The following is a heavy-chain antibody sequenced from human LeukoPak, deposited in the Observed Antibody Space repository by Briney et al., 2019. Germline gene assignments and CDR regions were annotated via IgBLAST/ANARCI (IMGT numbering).Heavy chain of an antibody. CDR2: LYLGETT. J-gene: IGHJ4*02. D-gene: IGHD6-6*01. CDR1: GDSISSSGYY. V-gene: IGHV4-39*01. Sequence: PSETLSLTCSVSGDSISSSGYYWGWIRQPPGKGLEWIGSLYLGETTSYNPSLRGRVTISVDTSKNQFSRKLTSVTAADTAVYYCARLERSGKSSSLHYWGQGILVTVSS. CDR3: ARLERSGKSSSLHY.